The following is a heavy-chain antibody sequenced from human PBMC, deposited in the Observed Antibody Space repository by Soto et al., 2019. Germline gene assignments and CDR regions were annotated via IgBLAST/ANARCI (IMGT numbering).Heavy chain of an antibody. CDR1: GFSLTTNPMS. CDR3: AGMIFGRNVPYLDY. J-gene: IGHJ4*02. Sequence: GSGPTMVNHTQTLTLTCPFSGFSLTTNPMSVSWIRQPPGKALEWLARIDWDDDKFYNTSLKTRLTISKDTSKNQVLLTMTDMDPVDTATYYCAGMIFGRNVPYLDYWGRGTLVPVSP. CDR2: IDWDDDK. V-gene: IGHV2-70*17. D-gene: IGHD3-3*01.